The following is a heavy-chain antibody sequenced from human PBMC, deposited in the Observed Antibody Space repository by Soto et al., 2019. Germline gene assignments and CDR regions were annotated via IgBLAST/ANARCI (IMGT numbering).Heavy chain of an antibody. D-gene: IGHD5-18*01. Sequence: EVQLVESGGGLVKPGGSLRLSCAVSGFTLTNVWMNWVRQAPGKGLEWVGRIKSKTDGGTTDYAAPVKGRFTISRDDSKNTLYLQMNSLKTEDTAGYYCRHGYGQYFYSWGQGTLVTVSS. J-gene: IGHJ4*02. CDR1: GFTLTNVW. CDR3: RHGYGQYFYS. CDR2: IKSKTDGGTT. V-gene: IGHV3-15*07.